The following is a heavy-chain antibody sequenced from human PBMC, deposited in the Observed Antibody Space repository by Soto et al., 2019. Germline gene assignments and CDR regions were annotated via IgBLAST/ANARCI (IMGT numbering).Heavy chain of an antibody. CDR2: ISGSGGST. CDR3: AKLSPPARYFDWLFRRPAYYFDY. D-gene: IGHD3-9*01. Sequence: PGGSLRLSCAASGFTFSSYAMSWVRQAPGKGLEWVSAISGSGGSTYYADSVKGRFTISRDNSKNTLYLQMNSLRAEDTAVYYCAKLSPPARYFDWLFRRPAYYFDYWGQGTLVTVSS. CDR1: GFTFSSYA. V-gene: IGHV3-23*01. J-gene: IGHJ4*02.